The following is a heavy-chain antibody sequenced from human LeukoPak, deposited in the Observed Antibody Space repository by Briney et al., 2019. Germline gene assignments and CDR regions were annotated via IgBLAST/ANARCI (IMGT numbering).Heavy chain of an antibody. Sequence: PSETLSLTCAVSGYSISSGYYWGWIRQPPGKGLEWMGRIYQSGSTYYNPSLKRRVTISVDTSKNQFSLKLISVTAADTAVYYCARVIYCSGGSCYDGAWFDPWGQGTLVTVSS. CDR3: ARVIYCSGGSCYDGAWFDP. D-gene: IGHD2-15*01. CDR1: GYSISSGYY. J-gene: IGHJ5*02. V-gene: IGHV4-38-2*01. CDR2: IYQSGST.